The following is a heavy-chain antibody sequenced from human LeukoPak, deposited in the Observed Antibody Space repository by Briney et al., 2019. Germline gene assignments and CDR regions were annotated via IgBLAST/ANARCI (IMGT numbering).Heavy chain of an antibody. V-gene: IGHV3-20*04. CDR1: GFTFDDYG. D-gene: IGHD3-10*01. CDR3: ARGYGSGSYLY. Sequence: PAGSLRLSCAASGFTFDDYGMRWVRQAPGKGLEWVSGINWDGGRTVYADSVKGRFTISRDNAKNSLYLQMNRLRTEDTALYYWARGYGSGSYLYWGQGTLVSVSS. CDR2: INWDGGRT. J-gene: IGHJ4*02.